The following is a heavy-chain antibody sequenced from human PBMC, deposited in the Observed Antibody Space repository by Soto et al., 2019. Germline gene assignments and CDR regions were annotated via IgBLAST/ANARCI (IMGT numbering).Heavy chain of an antibody. D-gene: IGHD6-19*01. J-gene: IGHJ4*02. V-gene: IGHV3-53*01. CDR2: IYSGGST. CDR1: GFSVSSNY. CDR3: ARDVAVAGYIDY. Sequence: GGSLRLSCAASGFSVSSNYMSWVRQAPGKGLEWVSVIYSGGSTYYADSVKGRFTISRDNSKNTLYLQMNSLRAEDTAVYYCARDVAVAGYIDYWGQGTLVTVSS.